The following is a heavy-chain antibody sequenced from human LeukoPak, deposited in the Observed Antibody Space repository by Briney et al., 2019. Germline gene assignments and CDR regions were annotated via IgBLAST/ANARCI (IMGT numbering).Heavy chain of an antibody. CDR3: ASGVEYSSWT. D-gene: IGHD6-6*01. V-gene: IGHV1-18*01. J-gene: IGHJ5*02. CDR1: GYTFTSYA. CDR2: ISAYNGNT. Sequence: ASVKVSCKASGYTFTSYAMHWVRQAPGQRLEWMGWISAYNGNTNYAQKLQGRVTMTTDTSTSTAYMELRSLRSDDTAVYYCASGVEYSSWTWGQGTLVTVSS.